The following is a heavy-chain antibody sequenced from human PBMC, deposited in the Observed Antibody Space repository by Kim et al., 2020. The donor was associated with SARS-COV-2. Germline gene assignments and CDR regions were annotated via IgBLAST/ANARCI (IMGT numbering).Heavy chain of an antibody. V-gene: IGHV4-39*07. J-gene: IGHJ5*02. D-gene: IGHD3-10*01. CDR3: ASHDYYGSGSYYLLDP. CDR1: GGSISSSSYY. Sequence: SETLSLTFTVSGGSISSSSYYWGWIRQPPGKGLEWIGTIYYSGSTYYNPSLKSRVTISVDTSKNQFSLKLSSVTAADTAVYYCASHDYYGSGSYYLLDPWGQGTLVTVSS. CDR2: IYYSGST.